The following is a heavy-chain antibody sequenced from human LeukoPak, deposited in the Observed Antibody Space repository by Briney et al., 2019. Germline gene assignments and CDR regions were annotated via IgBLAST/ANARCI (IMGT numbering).Heavy chain of an antibody. CDR2: INPNSGGT. CDR3: AREGYDSSGYYGGDGY. CDR1: GYTFTGYY. Sequence: ASVKVSCKASGYTFTGYYMHWVRQAPGQGLEWMGWINPNSGGTNYAQKFQGRVTMTRDTSISTAYMELSRLRSDDTAVYYCAREGYDSSGYYGGDGYWGQGTLVTVSS. J-gene: IGHJ4*02. V-gene: IGHV1-2*02. D-gene: IGHD3-22*01.